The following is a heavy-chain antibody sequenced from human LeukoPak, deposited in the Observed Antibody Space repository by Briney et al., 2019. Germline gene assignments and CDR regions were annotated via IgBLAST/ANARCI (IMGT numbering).Heavy chain of an antibody. CDR3: VRHRTAGIGENWFDP. CDR2: IANEATNYAT. CDR1: GLSFTDSG. D-gene: IGHD3-10*01. Sequence: PGGSLRLSCAASGLSFTDSGFHLVRHASGKGLEWVARIANEATNYATAYAASVKGRFTIYRDNPKKTAYLQMNSLKTEDTAVYYCVRHRTAGIGENWFDPWGQGTLVTVSS. V-gene: IGHV3-73*01. J-gene: IGHJ5*02.